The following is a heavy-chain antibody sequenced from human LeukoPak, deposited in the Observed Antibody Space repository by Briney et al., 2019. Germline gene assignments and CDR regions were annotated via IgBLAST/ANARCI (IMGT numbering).Heavy chain of an antibody. CDR3: ARAKEQWLVGGYDY. CDR1: GYTFTRYY. CDR2: INPNSGGT. Sequence: GASVKVSCKASGYTFTRYYMHWVRQAPGQGLEWMGWINPNSGGTNYAQKFQGRVTMTRDTSISTAYMELSRLRSDDTAVYYCARAKEQWLVGGYDYWGQRTLVTVSS. J-gene: IGHJ4*02. D-gene: IGHD6-19*01. V-gene: IGHV1-2*02.